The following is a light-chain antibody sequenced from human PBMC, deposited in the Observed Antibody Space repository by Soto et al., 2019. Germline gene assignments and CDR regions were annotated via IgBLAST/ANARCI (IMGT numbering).Light chain of an antibody. CDR2: GAS. Sequence: EIVLTQSPGTLSLSPGERATLSCRASQSVSSVYLAWYQQKPGQAPRLLIYGASSRATGIPDRFSGSGSGTDFTLTISRLEPEDCAMYYCQQYASSTWTFGQGTKVEIK. V-gene: IGKV3-20*01. J-gene: IGKJ1*01. CDR1: QSVSSVY. CDR3: QQYASSTWT.